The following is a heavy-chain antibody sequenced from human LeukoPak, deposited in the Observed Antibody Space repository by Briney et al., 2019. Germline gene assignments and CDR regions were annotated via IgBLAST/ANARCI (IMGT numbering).Heavy chain of an antibody. CDR1: GFIMRDNY. Sequence: PGGSLRLSCVGSGFIMRDNYMNWVRQAPGKGPEWVSVIYSDGTTDYTDSVKGRFTTSRDNSKNTLYLQMNRLTAEDTGVYYCARSWDARLNFDYWGPGTLVTVSS. V-gene: IGHV3-66*02. CDR2: IYSDGTT. CDR3: ARSWDARLNFDY. D-gene: IGHD1-26*01. J-gene: IGHJ4*02.